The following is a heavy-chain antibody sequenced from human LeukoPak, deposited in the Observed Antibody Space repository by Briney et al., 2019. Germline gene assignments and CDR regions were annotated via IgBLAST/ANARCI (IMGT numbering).Heavy chain of an antibody. J-gene: IGHJ6*03. V-gene: IGHV4-4*09. CDR2: IYTSGST. Sequence: SETLSLTCTVSSGSISSYYWSWIRQPPGKGLEWIGYIYTSGSTNYNPSLKSRVTISVDTSKNQFSLKLSSVTAADTAVYYCAIGDSPYYYYYMDVWGKGTTVTVSS. CDR1: SGSISSYY. CDR3: AIGDSPYYYYYMDV. D-gene: IGHD4-17*01.